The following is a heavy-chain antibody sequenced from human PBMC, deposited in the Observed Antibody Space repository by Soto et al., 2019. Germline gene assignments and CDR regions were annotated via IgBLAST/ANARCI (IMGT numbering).Heavy chain of an antibody. Sequence: GESLKISCKGSGYSFTSYWIGGVRQMPGKGLEWMGIIYPGDSDTRYSPSFQGQVTISADKSISTAYLQWSSLKASDTAMYYCASLHTAVATIAYYYYYYMDVWGKGTTVNVSS. D-gene: IGHD5-12*01. CDR2: IYPGDSDT. J-gene: IGHJ6*03. CDR1: GYSFTSYW. CDR3: ASLHTAVATIAYYYYYYMDV. V-gene: IGHV5-51*01.